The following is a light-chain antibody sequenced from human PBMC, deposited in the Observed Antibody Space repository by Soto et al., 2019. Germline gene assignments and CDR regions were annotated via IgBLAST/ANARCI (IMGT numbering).Light chain of an antibody. CDR2: AAS. CDR1: QGISSY. Sequence: IPLTQSPSALSASVGDRVTITCRASQGISSYLAWYQQKPGNAPKLLIYAASTLQGGVPSWFSGSGSGTDFTLTISSLQPEDFASYYCQQSYSTPFTFGQGTRLEIK. V-gene: IGKV1-39*01. J-gene: IGKJ5*01. CDR3: QQSYSTPFT.